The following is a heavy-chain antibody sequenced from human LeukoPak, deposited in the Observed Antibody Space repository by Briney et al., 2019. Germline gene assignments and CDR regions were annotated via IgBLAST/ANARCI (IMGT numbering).Heavy chain of an antibody. CDR1: GGTFSNYA. CDR2: VFPIFGTP. D-gene: IGHD3-10*01. CDR3: ARDQGDDY. V-gene: IGHV1-69*06. Sequence: EASVKVSCKASGGTFSNYAINWVRQAPGQGLEWMGRVFPIFGTPNYAQKFQGRVTFTADKSTSTAYMELSSLTSEDTAVYYCARDQGDDYWGQGTLVIVSS. J-gene: IGHJ4*02.